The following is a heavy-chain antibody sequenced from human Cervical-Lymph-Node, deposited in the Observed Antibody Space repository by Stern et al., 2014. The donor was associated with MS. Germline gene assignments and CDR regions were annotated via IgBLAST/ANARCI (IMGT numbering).Heavy chain of an antibody. CDR3: AHLTTATALDY. V-gene: IGHV2-5*02. CDR1: GFSLSTSGVG. Sequence: QVTLRESGPTLVKPTQTLTLTCTFSGFSLSTSGVGVGWLRQPPGKALEWLALIYWDDDKRYSPSLESRLTITKDTSKNLVVLTMTNMDPVDTATYYCAHLTTATALDYWGQGTLVTVSS. J-gene: IGHJ4*02. D-gene: IGHD1-1*01. CDR2: IYWDDDK.